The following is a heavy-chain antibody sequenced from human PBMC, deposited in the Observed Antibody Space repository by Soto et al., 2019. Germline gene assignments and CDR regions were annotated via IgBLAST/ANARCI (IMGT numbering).Heavy chain of an antibody. Sequence: SRTNSQTCTVSRDSGSNQSGAWNWVRQSTSKGLEWLGRTYYRSKWYNDYAVSVKSRITINPDTSKNQFSLQLNSVTPEDTAVYYCARDPTYDYIWGTSPVGYFDSLGHGPLVT. CDR1: RDSGSNQSGA. CDR3: ARDPTYDYIWGTSPVGYFDS. D-gene: IGHD3-16*01. J-gene: IGHJ5*01. V-gene: IGHV6-1*01. CDR2: TYYRSKWYN.